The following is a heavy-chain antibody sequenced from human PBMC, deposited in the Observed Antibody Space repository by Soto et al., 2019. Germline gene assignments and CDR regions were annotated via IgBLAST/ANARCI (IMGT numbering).Heavy chain of an antibody. D-gene: IGHD3-3*01. CDR1: GFTFSSYA. CDR2: ISYDGSNK. CDR3: ARDPGDFWSGYYFDY. V-gene: IGHV3-30-3*01. J-gene: IGHJ4*02. Sequence: LRLSCAASGFTFSSYAMHWVRQAPGKGLEWVAVISYDGSNKYYADSVKGRFTISRDNSKNTLYLQMNSLRAEDTAVYYCARDPGDFWSGYYFDYWGQGTLLTVSS.